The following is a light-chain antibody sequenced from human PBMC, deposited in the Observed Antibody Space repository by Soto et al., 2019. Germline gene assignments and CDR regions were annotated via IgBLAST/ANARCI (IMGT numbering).Light chain of an antibody. V-gene: IGKV3-15*01. CDR3: QQYNNWPPIT. Sequence: EIVMTQSPGTLSVSPGERATLSCRASQSVRSRLAWYQQKPGQAPRLLIYDVSTRATGIPARFSGSGSGTEFTLTISSLQSEDFAVYYCQQYNNWPPITFGQGTRLEIK. CDR2: DVS. CDR1: QSVRSR. J-gene: IGKJ5*01.